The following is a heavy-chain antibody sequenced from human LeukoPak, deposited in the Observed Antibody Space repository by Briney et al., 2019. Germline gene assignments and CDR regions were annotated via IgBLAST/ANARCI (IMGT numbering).Heavy chain of an antibody. D-gene: IGHD7-27*01. CDR3: ANAQLGAKY. J-gene: IGHJ4*02. V-gene: IGHV3-23*01. Sequence: GGSLRLSCAASGFTFSSYSINWVRQAPGKGLEWVSAISGSGGSTYYADSVKGRFTISRDNSKNTLYLQMNSLRAEDTAVYYCANAQLGAKYWGQGTLVTVSS. CDR1: GFTFSSYS. CDR2: ISGSGGST.